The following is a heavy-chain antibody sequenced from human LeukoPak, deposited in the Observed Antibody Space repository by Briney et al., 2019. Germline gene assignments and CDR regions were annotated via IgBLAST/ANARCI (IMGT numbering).Heavy chain of an antibody. D-gene: IGHD3-3*01. Sequence: ASVKVSCKASGYTFTSYYMHWVRQAPGQGLEWMGIINPSGGSTSYAQKFQGRVTMTRDTSTSTVYMELSSLRSEDTAVYYCARGGKTYYDFWGGYSPRSGYFDYWGQGTLVTVSS. V-gene: IGHV1-46*01. CDR3: ARGGKTYYDFWGGYSPRSGYFDY. J-gene: IGHJ4*02. CDR1: GYTFTSYY. CDR2: INPSGGST.